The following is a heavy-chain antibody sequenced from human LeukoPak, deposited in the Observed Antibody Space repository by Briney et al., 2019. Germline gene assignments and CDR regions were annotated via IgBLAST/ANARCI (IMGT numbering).Heavy chain of an antibody. CDR2: IIPIFGTA. CDR3: ARALFKYSGYDQIKYFDY. V-gene: IGHV1-69*13. CDR1: GGTFSSYA. J-gene: IGHJ4*02. D-gene: IGHD5-12*01. Sequence: SVKVSCKASGGTFSSYAISWVRQAPGQGLEWMGGIIPIFGTANYARKFQGRVTITADESTSTAYMELSSLRSEDTAVYYCARALFKYSGYDQIKYFDYWGQGTLVTVSS.